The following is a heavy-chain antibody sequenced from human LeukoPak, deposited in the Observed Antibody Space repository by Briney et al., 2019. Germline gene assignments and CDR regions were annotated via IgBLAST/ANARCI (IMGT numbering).Heavy chain of an antibody. Sequence: GGSLRLSCAASGFTFSSYWITWVRQAPGKGLEWVANINQDGSEKCYVDSVKGRFTISRDNAKNSLSLQMNSLRVEDTAVYYCARGVVVAPRSAFDIWGQGTMVTVSS. D-gene: IGHD2-2*01. CDR2: INQDGSEK. V-gene: IGHV3-7*01. CDR3: ARGVVVAPRSAFDI. CDR1: GFTFSSYW. J-gene: IGHJ3*02.